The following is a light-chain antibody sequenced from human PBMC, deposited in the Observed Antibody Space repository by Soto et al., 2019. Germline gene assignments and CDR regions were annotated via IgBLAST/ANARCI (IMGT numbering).Light chain of an antibody. J-gene: IGKJ4*01. CDR3: MQSLQKLT. Sequence: IVMTQSPLSLPVTPGEPASISCRSSQSLLHSDGYNYLDWYLQKPGQSPQLLIYLGSHRASGVPDRFSGGGSGTDFTLKISRVEAEDVGVYYCMQSLQKLTFGGGTKVDIK. CDR2: LGS. CDR1: QSLLHSDGYNY. V-gene: IGKV2-28*01.